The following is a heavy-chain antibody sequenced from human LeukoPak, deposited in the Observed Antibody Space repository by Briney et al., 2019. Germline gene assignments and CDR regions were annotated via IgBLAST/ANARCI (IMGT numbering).Heavy chain of an antibody. V-gene: IGHV4-34*01. Sequence: GSLRLSCEASGFTLEHYGMSWIRQPPGKGLEWIGEINHSGSTYYNPSLKSRVTISVDASKNQFSLKLSSVTAADTAVYYCARGSVMAGDFDYWGQGTLVTVSS. CDR3: ARGSVMAGDFDY. D-gene: IGHD6-19*01. CDR2: INHSGST. J-gene: IGHJ4*02. CDR1: GFTLEHYG.